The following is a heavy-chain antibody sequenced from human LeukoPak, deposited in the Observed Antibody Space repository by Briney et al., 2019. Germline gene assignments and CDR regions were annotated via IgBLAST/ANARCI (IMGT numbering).Heavy chain of an antibody. CDR3: ARDTGVVEVRSFDY. CDR1: GFTFSSYS. V-gene: IGHV3-48*02. Sequence: GGSLRLSCAASGFTFSSYSMNWVRQAPGKGPEWVSYISSSSSTIYYADSVKGRFTISRDNAKNSLYLQMNSLRDEDTAVYYCARDTGVVEVRSFDYWGQGTLVTVSS. D-gene: IGHD2-15*01. J-gene: IGHJ4*02. CDR2: ISSSSSTI.